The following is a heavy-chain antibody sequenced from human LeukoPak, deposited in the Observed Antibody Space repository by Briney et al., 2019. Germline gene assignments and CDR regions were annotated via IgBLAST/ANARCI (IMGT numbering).Heavy chain of an antibody. CDR1: GFTFSSYE. Sequence: KPGGSLRLSCAASGFTFSSYEMNWVRQAPGKGLEWVSYISSSSSYIYYADSVKGRFTISRDNAKNSLYLQMNSLRAEDTAVYYCASPSIAPDSDWGQGTLVTVSS. J-gene: IGHJ4*02. D-gene: IGHD6-6*01. CDR3: ASPSIAPDSD. CDR2: ISSSSSYI. V-gene: IGHV3-21*05.